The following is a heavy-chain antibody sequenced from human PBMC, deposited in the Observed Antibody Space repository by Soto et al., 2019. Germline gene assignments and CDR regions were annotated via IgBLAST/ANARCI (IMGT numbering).Heavy chain of an antibody. V-gene: IGHV1-3*01. CDR1: GYTFTSYA. CDR2: INAGNGNT. Sequence: GASVKVSCKASGYTFTSYAMHWVRQAPGQRLEWMGWINAGNGNTKYSRKFQGRVTITRDTSASTAYMELSSLRSEDTAVYYCAVVVAATRAFDYWGQGTLVTVSS. D-gene: IGHD2-15*01. CDR3: AVVVAATRAFDY. J-gene: IGHJ4*02.